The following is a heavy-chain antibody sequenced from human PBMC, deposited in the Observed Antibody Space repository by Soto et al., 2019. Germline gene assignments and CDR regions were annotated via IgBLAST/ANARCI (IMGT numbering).Heavy chain of an antibody. V-gene: IGHV1-18*01. CDR2: ISAYNGNT. D-gene: IGHD2-2*01. CDR1: GYTFTSYG. J-gene: IGHJ5*02. Sequence: GASVKVSCKASGYTFTSYGISWVRQAPGQGLEWMGWISAYNGNTNYAQKLQGRVTMTTDTSTSTAYMELRSLRSDDTAVYYCARSXRGYCSSTSCYSGWFDPWGQGTLVTVSS. CDR3: ARSXRGYCSSTSCYSGWFDP.